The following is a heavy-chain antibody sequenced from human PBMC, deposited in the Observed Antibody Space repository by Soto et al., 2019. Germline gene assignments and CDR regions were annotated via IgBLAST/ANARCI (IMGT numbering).Heavy chain of an antibody. Sequence: VESLKISCKGSGYSFTTNWIGWVRQMPGKGLEWMGIIFPADSDTRYSPSFQGQVTISADKSISTAYLQWSSLKASDTAMYYCACMVRGGMDVWGQGTTVTVSS. CDR3: ACMVRGGMDV. D-gene: IGHD3-10*01. CDR2: IFPADSDT. J-gene: IGHJ6*02. V-gene: IGHV5-51*01. CDR1: GYSFTTNW.